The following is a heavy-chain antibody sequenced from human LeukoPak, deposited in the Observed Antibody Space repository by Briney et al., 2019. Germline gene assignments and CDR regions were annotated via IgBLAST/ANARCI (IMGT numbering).Heavy chain of an antibody. CDR2: INHSGST. CDR1: GGSFSGYY. V-gene: IGHV4-34*01. CDR3: ARVSSRYYMDV. Sequence: PSETLSLTCAVYGGSFSGYYWSWIRQPPGKGLEWIGEINHSGSTNYNPSLKSRVTISVDTSKNQFSLKLSSVTAADTAVYYCARVSSRYYMDVWGKGTTVTVSS. J-gene: IGHJ6*03.